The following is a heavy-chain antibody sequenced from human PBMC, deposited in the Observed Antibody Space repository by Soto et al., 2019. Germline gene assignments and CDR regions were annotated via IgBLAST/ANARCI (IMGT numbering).Heavy chain of an antibody. Sequence: EVQLVESGGGLVQPGRSLRLSCAASGFTCDDYAMHWVRQAPGKGLEWVSGISWNSGSIGYADSVKGRFTISRDNAKNSLYLQMNSLRAEDTALYYWAKRAVYYGSGSYEGWGQGTMVTVSS. D-gene: IGHD3-10*01. J-gene: IGHJ3*01. CDR3: AKRAVYYGSGSYEG. CDR2: ISWNSGSI. CDR1: GFTCDDYA. V-gene: IGHV3-9*01.